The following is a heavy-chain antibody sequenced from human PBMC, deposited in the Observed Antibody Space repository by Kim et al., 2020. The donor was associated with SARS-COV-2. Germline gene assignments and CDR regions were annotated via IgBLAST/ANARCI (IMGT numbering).Heavy chain of an antibody. V-gene: IGHV1-3*01. D-gene: IGHD5-12*01. Sequence: SQKVQGRVTITRDTAASTAYMELRSLRSEDTAVYYCARGGYSGYDGGFDSWGQGTLVTVSS. CDR3: ARGGYSGYDGGFDS. J-gene: IGHJ4*02.